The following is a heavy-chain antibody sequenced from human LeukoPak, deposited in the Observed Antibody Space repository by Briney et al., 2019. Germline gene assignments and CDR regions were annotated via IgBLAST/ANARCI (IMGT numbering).Heavy chain of an antibody. Sequence: GGSLRLSCAASGFTVGSNYMSWVRQAPGKGLEWVSVIYSGGSTYYADSVKGRFTISRDNSKNTLYLQMNSLRAEDTAVYYCAREWSYYDSSGYYPGWFDPWGQGTLVTVFS. CDR3: AREWSYYDSSGYYPGWFDP. J-gene: IGHJ5*02. CDR1: GFTVGSNY. V-gene: IGHV3-53*01. CDR2: IYSGGST. D-gene: IGHD3-22*01.